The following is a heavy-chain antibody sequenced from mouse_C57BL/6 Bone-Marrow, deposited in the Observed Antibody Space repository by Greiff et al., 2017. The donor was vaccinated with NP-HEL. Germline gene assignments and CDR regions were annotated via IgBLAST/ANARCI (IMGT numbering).Heavy chain of an antibody. Sequence: VQLQQPGAELVKPGASVKLSCKASGYTFTSYWMHWVKQRPGRGLEWIGRIDPKSGGTKYNEKFKSKATLTVDKPSSTAYMQLSSLTSEDSAVYYCARYPHYYGPPMDYWGQGTSVTVSS. J-gene: IGHJ4*01. V-gene: IGHV1-72*01. CDR3: ARYPHYYGPPMDY. CDR1: GYTFTSYW. D-gene: IGHD1-1*01. CDR2: IDPKSGGT.